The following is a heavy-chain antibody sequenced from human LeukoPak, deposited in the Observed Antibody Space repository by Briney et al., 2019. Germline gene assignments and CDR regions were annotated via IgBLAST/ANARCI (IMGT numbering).Heavy chain of an antibody. D-gene: IGHD3-22*01. J-gene: IGHJ3*02. Sequence: GGSLRLSCAASGFTFSSYAMGWVRQAPGKGLEWVANTKRDGSEKYYVGSVKGRFTISRDNARNSLYLQMNSLRAEDMAVYYCARRKSRGYKDDAFDIWGQGTMVTVSS. CDR1: GFTFSSYA. CDR2: TKRDGSEK. V-gene: IGHV3-7*01. CDR3: ARRKSRGYKDDAFDI.